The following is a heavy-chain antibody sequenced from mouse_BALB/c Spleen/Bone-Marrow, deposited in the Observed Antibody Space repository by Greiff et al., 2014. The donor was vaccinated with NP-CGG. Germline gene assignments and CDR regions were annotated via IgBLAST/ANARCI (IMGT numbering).Heavy chain of an antibody. CDR2: IDPYDSET. Sequence: QVQLQQSGAELVRPGASVKLSCKASGYTFTSYWMNWVKQRPEQGLEWIGRIDPYDSETHYNQKFKGKAILTVDKSSSTAYMHLSSLTSEDSAVDYCARGGGSYAMDYWGQGTSVTVSS. V-gene: IGHV1-74*01. J-gene: IGHJ4*01. CDR3: ARGGGSYAMDY. CDR1: GYTFTSYW.